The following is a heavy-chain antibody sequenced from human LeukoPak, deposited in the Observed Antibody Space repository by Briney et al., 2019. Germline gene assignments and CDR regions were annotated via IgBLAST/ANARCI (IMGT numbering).Heavy chain of an antibody. CDR2: ISSSGSTI. V-gene: IGHV3-48*03. J-gene: IGHJ6*03. Sequence: TGGSLRLSCAASGFTFSSYEMNWVRQAPGKGLEWVSYISSSGSTIYYADSVKGRFTISRDNAKSSLYLQMNSLRAEDTAVYYCARIPWITGRSSYIDVCGKGTTVTVSS. CDR1: GFTFSSYE. CDR3: ARIPWITGRSSYIDV. D-gene: IGHD1-20*01.